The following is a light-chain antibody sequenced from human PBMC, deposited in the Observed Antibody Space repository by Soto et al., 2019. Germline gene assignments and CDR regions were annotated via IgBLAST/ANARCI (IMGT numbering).Light chain of an antibody. Sequence: EIVLTQSPATLSLSPGERATLSCRASQSVSSYLAWYQQKPGQAPRLLIYDASNRATGIPARFSGSGSGTDFTLTISSLEPEDFAVYYCQQRSNWPHDTFGQGTKPEIK. CDR2: DAS. V-gene: IGKV3-11*01. CDR1: QSVSSY. J-gene: IGKJ2*01. CDR3: QQRSNWPHDT.